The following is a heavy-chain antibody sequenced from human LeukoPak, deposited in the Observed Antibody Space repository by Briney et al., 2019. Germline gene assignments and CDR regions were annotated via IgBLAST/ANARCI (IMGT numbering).Heavy chain of an antibody. J-gene: IGHJ5*02. Sequence: PSETLSLTCAVYGGSFSGYYWSWIRQPPGKGLEWIGEINHSGSTNYNPSLKSRVTISVDTSKNQFSLKLSSVTAADTAVYYCARRTSQGVKNWFDPWGQGTLVTVSS. CDR1: GGSFSGYY. CDR2: INHSGST. D-gene: IGHD3-16*01. V-gene: IGHV4-34*01. CDR3: ARRTSQGVKNWFDP.